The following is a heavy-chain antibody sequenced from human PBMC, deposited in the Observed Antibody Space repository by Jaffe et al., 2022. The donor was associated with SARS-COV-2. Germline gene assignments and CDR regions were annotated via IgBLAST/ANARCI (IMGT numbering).Heavy chain of an antibody. V-gene: IGHV1-46*01. Sequence: QVQLVQSGAEVKKPGASVKVSCKASGYTFTSYYMHWVRQAPGQGLEWMGIINPSGGSTSYAQKFQGRVTMTRDTSTSTVYMELSSLRSEDTAVYYCARDYPYYGSGGYFDYWGQGTLVTVSS. D-gene: IGHD3-10*01. J-gene: IGHJ4*02. CDR1: GYTFTSYY. CDR3: ARDYPYYGSGGYFDY. CDR2: INPSGGST.